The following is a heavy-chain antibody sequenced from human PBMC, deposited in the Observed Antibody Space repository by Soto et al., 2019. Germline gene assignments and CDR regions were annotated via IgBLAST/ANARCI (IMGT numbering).Heavy chain of an antibody. J-gene: IGHJ5*02. D-gene: IGHD3-3*01. V-gene: IGHV3-21*01. Sequence: GGSLRLSCAASGFTFSSYSMNWVRQAPGKGLEWVSSISSSSSYIYYADSVKGRFTISRDNAKNSLYLQMNSLRAEDTAVYYCARDMFEVITIFGQQESVWFDPWGQGTLVTVSS. CDR3: ARDMFEVITIFGQQESVWFDP. CDR2: ISSSSSYI. CDR1: GFTFSSYS.